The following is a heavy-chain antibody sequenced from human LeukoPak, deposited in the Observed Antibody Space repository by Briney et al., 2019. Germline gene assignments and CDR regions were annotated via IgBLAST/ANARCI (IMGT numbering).Heavy chain of an antibody. CDR2: IYSGGST. D-gene: IGHD3-10*01. CDR1: GFTVSSNY. J-gene: IGHJ4*02. V-gene: IGHV3-53*01. Sequence: GGSLRLSCAASGFTVSSNYMSWVRQAPGKGLEWVSVIYSGGSTYYADSVKGRFTISRDNSKNTLYLQMNSLRAEDTAVYYCARGFVSTMVRGGHLVPLEYWGQGTLVTVSS. CDR3: ARGFVSTMVRGGHLVPLEY.